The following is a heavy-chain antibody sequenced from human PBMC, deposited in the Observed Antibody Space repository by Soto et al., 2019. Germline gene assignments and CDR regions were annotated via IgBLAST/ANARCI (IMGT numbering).Heavy chain of an antibody. CDR3: AKGDNLGPKTGYAFDP. CDR2: TYFRSKWYN. D-gene: IGHD5-12*01. CDR1: GDSVSSNTAS. J-gene: IGHJ5*02. V-gene: IGHV6-1*01. Sequence: QALSLTSVISGDSVSSNTASCNLIRHSPSRGLEWLGRTYFRSKWYNDYAVSVKSRIIINPDTSNNQFSLQLNSVTPEDTAVYFCAKGDNLGPKTGYAFDPWGQGIMVIVSS.